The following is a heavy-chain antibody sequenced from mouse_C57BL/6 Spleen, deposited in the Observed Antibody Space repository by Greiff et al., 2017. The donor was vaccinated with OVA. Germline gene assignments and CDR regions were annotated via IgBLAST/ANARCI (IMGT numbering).Heavy chain of an antibody. CDR1: GYTFTSYW. Sequence: QVQLQQPGAELVTPGASVKMSCKASGYTFTSYWITWVKQRPGQGLAWIGDIYPGSGSTNYNEKFKSKATLTVDTSSSTAYMQLSSLTSEDSAVENGARFITTRAMDYWGQGTSVTVSS. D-gene: IGHD1-1*01. J-gene: IGHJ4*01. CDR2: IYPGSGST. V-gene: IGHV1-55*01. CDR3: ARFITTRAMDY.